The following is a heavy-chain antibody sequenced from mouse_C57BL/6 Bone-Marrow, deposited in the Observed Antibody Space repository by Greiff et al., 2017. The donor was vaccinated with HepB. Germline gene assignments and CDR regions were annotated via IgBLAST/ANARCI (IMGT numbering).Heavy chain of an antibody. CDR3: ARRPITTVVDYFDY. CDR2: IYPRSGNT. D-gene: IGHD1-1*01. V-gene: IGHV1-81*01. Sequence: VQLQESGAELARPGASVKLSCKASGYTFTSYGLSWVKQRPGQGLEWIGEIYPRSGNTYYNEKFKGKATLTADKASSTAYMELRSLTSEDSAVYFCARRPITTVVDYFDYWGQGTTLTVSS. J-gene: IGHJ2*01. CDR1: GYTFTSYG.